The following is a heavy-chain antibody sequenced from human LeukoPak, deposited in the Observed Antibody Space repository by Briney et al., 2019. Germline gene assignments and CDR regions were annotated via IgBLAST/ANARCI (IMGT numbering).Heavy chain of an antibody. D-gene: IGHD3-3*01. Sequence: SETLSLTCTVSGGSISSHYWSWIWQPPGKGLEWIGYIYYSGSTNYNPSLKSRVTISVDTSKNQFSLKLSSVTAADTAVYYCAQIPYYDFWSGEGTWGQGTLVTVSS. J-gene: IGHJ5*02. V-gene: IGHV4-59*11. CDR3: AQIPYYDFWSGEGT. CDR1: GGSISSHY. CDR2: IYYSGST.